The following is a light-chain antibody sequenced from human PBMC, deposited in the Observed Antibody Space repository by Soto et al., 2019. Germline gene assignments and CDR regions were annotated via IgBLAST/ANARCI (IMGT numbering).Light chain of an antibody. Sequence: DIQMTQSPSSRSASVGDRVTITCQASQYIGNYLKWYQHKPGKAPKLLLYDASTLQTGVPSRFSGSGSGTDCTLRISSLQPEDIATYYCKQYDNXPRTCGQGT. J-gene: IGKJ2*02. V-gene: IGKV1-33*01. CDR1: QYIGNY. CDR3: KQYDNXPRT. CDR2: DAS.